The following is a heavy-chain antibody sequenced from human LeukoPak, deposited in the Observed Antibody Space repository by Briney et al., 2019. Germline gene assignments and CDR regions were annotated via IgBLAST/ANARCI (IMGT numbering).Heavy chain of an antibody. V-gene: IGHV3-48*01. CDR2: ISSSSSAI. CDR3: ARGTGNFDY. Sequence: GGSLRLSCAASGFTFSSYSMNWVRQAPGKGLEWVSYISSSSSAIYYVDSVKGRFTISRDNAKNSLYLQMNSLRGEDTAVYYCARGTGNFDYWGQGTLVTVSS. CDR1: GFTFSSYS. D-gene: IGHD7-27*01. J-gene: IGHJ4*02.